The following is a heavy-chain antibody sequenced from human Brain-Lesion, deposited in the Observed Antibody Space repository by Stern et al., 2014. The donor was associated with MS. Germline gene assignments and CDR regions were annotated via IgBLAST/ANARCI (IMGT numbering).Heavy chain of an antibody. D-gene: IGHD1-26*01. CDR1: GYTLTELS. V-gene: IGHV1-24*01. Sequence: QDQLVESGAEVKKPGASVKVSCKVSGYTLTELSMHWVRQAPRKGLEWMGGFDPDNGETIYAPKFPGRVPMTEDTSTDTAYMELSSLRSEDTAVYYCATLSPGAGGNYYRHFDYWGQGTLVTVSS. J-gene: IGHJ4*02. CDR3: ATLSPGAGGNYYRHFDY. CDR2: FDPDNGET.